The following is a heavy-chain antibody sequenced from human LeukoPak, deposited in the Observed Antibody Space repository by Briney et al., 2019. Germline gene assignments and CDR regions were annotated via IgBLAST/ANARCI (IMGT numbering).Heavy chain of an antibody. J-gene: IGHJ4*02. CDR3: ARDYADYVGYFFFDY. V-gene: IGHV3-23*01. Sequence: GGSLRLSCTASGFTFSSYAMSWVRQPPGKGLEWVSLISGGGDSTYYADSVKGRFTISRDNSQNTLYLQMNSLRAEDTAVYYCARDYADYVGYFFFDYWGQGTLVTVSS. D-gene: IGHD4-17*01. CDR1: GFTFSSYA. CDR2: ISGGGDST.